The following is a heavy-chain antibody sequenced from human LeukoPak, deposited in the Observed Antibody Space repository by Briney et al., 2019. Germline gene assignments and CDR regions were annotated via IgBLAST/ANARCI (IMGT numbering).Heavy chain of an antibody. J-gene: IGHJ4*02. Sequence: SVKVSCKASGGTFSSYTISWVRQAPGQGLEWMGRIIPILGIANYAQKFQGRVTITADKSISTAYLQWSSLKASDTAMYYCARQGSSSWLDYWGQGTLVTVSS. CDR1: GGTFSSYT. V-gene: IGHV1-69*02. D-gene: IGHD6-13*01. CDR2: IIPILGIA. CDR3: ARQGSSSWLDY.